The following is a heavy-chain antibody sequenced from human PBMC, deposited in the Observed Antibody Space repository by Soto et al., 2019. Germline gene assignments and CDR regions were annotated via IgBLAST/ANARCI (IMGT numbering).Heavy chain of an antibody. Sequence: PGGSLRLSCVAPQLAFSNYARHWVRQAPGKGLEWVAFISYDGRNTFLADSVKGRFTISRDNSKNTLYLQMNSLRPEDTALYFCAKGPSRYSANYWGPPDYWGQGTLVTVYS. J-gene: IGHJ4*02. CDR3: AKGPSRYSANYWGPPDY. CDR1: QLAFSNYA. D-gene: IGHD1-26*01. CDR2: ISYDGRNT. V-gene: IGHV3-30-3*02.